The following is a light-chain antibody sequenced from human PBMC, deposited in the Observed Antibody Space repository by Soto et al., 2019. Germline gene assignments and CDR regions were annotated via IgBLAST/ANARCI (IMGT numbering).Light chain of an antibody. CDR1: QGIRSY. CDR3: QQLSLYPLT. CDR2: DAA. J-gene: IGKJ4*01. Sequence: IQLTQSPSFLSASVRDRVTITCRASQGIRSYLAWYQQKPGKVPNLLIYDAATLQSGVPSRFSGSGSGTEFTLTISSLQPEDFATYYCQQLSLYPLTFGGGTKVEIK. V-gene: IGKV1-9*01.